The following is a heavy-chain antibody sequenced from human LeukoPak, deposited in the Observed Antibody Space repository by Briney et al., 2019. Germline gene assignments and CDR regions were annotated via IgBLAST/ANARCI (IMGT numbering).Heavy chain of an antibody. V-gene: IGHV4-38-2*02. D-gene: IGHD3-10*01. CDR2: IYPTGST. CDR1: GYSISSGYY. CDR3: ARDRVLRDYMDV. J-gene: IGHJ6*03. Sequence: SETLSPTCTVSGYSISSGYYWGWIRQPPGKGLEWIGNIYPTGSTYYNPSLKSRVTISVDTSKNQFSLKLSSVTAADTAVYFCARDRVLRDYMDVWGKGTTVTVSS.